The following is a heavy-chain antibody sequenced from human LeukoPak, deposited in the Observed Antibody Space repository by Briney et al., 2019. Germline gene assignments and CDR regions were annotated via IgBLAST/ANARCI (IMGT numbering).Heavy chain of an antibody. D-gene: IGHD6-19*01. V-gene: IGHV3-23*01. Sequence: GGSLRLSCAASGFTFSNAWMSWVRQAPGKGLEWVSGISGSGDSTYYADSVKGRFTISTDNSKNTLYLQMNSLRAEDTAVYYCARRSGIAVAGAFDYWGQGTLVTVSS. CDR3: ARRSGIAVAGAFDY. CDR2: ISGSGDST. J-gene: IGHJ4*02. CDR1: GFTFSNAW.